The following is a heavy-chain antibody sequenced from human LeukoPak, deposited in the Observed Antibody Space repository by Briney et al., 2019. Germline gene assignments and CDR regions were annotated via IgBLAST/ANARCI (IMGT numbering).Heavy chain of an antibody. V-gene: IGHV1-8*01. J-gene: IGHJ2*01. CDR1: GYTFTIYD. Sequence: ASVTVSCMASGYTFTIYDINWVRQATGQGLEWTGWMNPKSGSTAYARKVQGRVTFTRNTSITTAYLDLTNLRYEDTAMYYCARGRQMSINWYFDLWGRGTQVTVAS. D-gene: IGHD3-10*01. CDR3: ARGRQMSINWYFDL. CDR2: MNPKSGST.